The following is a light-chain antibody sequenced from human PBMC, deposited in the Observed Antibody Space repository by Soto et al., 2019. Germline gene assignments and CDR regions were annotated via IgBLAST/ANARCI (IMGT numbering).Light chain of an antibody. V-gene: IGKV1-27*01. Sequence: DIQMTQSPSSLSASVGDRVTITCRASQAISNYLAWYQQKPGKVPKLLIYATSSLQSGVPSRFSGSGSGTDFTLAISSAQTQDGSTYYCQKYKSAPWTFGQGKKVDIK. J-gene: IGKJ1*01. CDR1: QAISNY. CDR3: QKYKSAPWT. CDR2: ATS.